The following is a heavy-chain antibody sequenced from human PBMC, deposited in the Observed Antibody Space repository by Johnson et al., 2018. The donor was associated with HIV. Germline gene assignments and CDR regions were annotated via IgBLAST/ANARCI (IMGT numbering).Heavy chain of an antibody. CDR2: ISYDGSNK. CDR1: GFTFSSYA. V-gene: IGHV3-30*14. Sequence: VQLVESGGGVVQPGRSLRLSCAASGFTFSSYAMHWVRQAPGKGLEWVAVISYDGSNKYYADSVKGRFTISRDNSKNTLYLQMNSLRAGDTAVYYCARGGSHITIFGVDINMGAFDIWGQGTMVTVSS. D-gene: IGHD3-3*01. J-gene: IGHJ3*02. CDR3: ARGGSHITIFGVDINMGAFDI.